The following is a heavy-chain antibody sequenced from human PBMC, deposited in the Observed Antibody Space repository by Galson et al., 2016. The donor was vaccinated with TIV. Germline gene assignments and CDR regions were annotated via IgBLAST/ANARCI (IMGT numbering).Heavy chain of an antibody. CDR1: GLTVSDNY. CDR2: IYSGGGT. J-gene: IGHJ6*02. Sequence: SLRLSCAASGLTVSDNYMTWVRRAPGKGLEWVSMIYSGGGTSYADSVRGRFTISRDNSKNTVYLQMNRLRPEDTAVYYCARERRHCGNECYLYYYYGMAVWGQGTTVTVSS. CDR3: ARERRHCGNECYLYYYYGMAV. V-gene: IGHV3-66*02. D-gene: IGHD2-21*01.